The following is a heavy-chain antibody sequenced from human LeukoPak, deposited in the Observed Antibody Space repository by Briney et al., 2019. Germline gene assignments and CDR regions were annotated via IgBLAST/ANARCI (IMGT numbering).Heavy chain of an antibody. D-gene: IGHD3-16*01. CDR3: ARARGGIGNYMDV. V-gene: IGHV3-23*01. Sequence: GGSLRLSCAASGFTFSSYAMSWVRQAPGKGLEWVSAISGSGGSTYYADSVKGRFTISRDNSKNSVYLQMNSLRAEDTAVYYCARARGGIGNYMDVWGKGTTVTISS. CDR1: GFTFSSYA. CDR2: ISGSGGST. J-gene: IGHJ6*03.